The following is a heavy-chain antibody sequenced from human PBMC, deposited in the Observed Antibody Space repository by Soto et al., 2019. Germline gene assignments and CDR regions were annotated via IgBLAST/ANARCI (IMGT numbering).Heavy chain of an antibody. CDR1: GYTFTNSD. CDR2: ISPYNGNT. Sequence: ASVKVSCKTSGYTFTNSDISWVRQAPGQGLEWMGWISPYNGNTNYAQKLQGRITMTTDTSTSTAYMELRSLRSDDTAVYYCARVSKRDFWSGYLSRDWLDPWGQGTLVTISS. CDR3: ARVSKRDFWSGYLSRDWLDP. J-gene: IGHJ5*02. V-gene: IGHV1-18*01. D-gene: IGHD3-3*01.